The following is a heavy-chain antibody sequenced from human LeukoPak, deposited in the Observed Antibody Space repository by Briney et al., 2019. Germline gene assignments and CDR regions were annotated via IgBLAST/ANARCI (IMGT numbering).Heavy chain of an antibody. J-gene: IGHJ4*02. V-gene: IGHV1-46*03. Sequence: ASVKVSCKASGYTFTTYYIHWVRQAPGQGLEWMGFINPSGGSTSYAQKFWGRVTMTSDTSTSTVYMELGSLRSEDTAVYYCVRNVGSGFDYWGQGTLVTVSS. CDR2: INPSGGST. CDR3: VRNVGSGFDY. D-gene: IGHD1-14*01. CDR1: GYTFTTYY.